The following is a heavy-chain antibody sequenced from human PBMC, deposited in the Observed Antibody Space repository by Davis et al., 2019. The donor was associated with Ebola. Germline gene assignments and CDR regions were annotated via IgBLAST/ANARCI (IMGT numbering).Heavy chain of an antibody. CDR1: GVTFSSNS. J-gene: IGHJ2*01. V-gene: IGHV3-21*01. CDR2: ISSSSNYI. Sequence: GESLKISCAASGVTFSSNSMNWVRQAPGKGLEWVSFISSSSNYIYYADSVKGRFTVSRDNAKNSLYLQMNSLRAEDTAVYYCVRDPALVVTGGGWFFGLWGRGTLVTVSS. CDR3: VRDPALVVTGGGWFFGL. D-gene: IGHD2-21*02.